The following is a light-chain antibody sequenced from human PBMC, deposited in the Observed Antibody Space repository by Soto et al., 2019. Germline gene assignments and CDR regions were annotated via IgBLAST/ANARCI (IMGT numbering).Light chain of an antibody. J-gene: IGKJ2*01. CDR3: QQYNTYSYT. Sequence: DIQMTQSPSTLSASVGDRVTITCRASQSISSWLAWYQQKPGKAPQLLIYKASNLEIGVPSRFSGSGSGTEFSLTISSLQPDDFATYYCQQYNTYSYTFGQGTKLEIK. CDR1: QSISSW. V-gene: IGKV1-5*03. CDR2: KAS.